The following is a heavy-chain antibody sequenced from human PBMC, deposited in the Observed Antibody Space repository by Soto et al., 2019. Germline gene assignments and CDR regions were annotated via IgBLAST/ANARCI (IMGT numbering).Heavy chain of an antibody. V-gene: IGHV3-23*01. CDR2: ISGSGGST. Sequence: GGSLRLSCAASGFTFSSYAMSWVRQAPGKGLEWVSAISGSGGSTYYADSVKGRFTISRDNSKSTLYLQMNSLRAEDTAVYYCAKGGGLVVVPAALWTSYYFDYWGQGTLVTVSS. D-gene: IGHD2-2*01. CDR3: AKGGGLVVVPAALWTSYYFDY. CDR1: GFTFSSYA. J-gene: IGHJ4*02.